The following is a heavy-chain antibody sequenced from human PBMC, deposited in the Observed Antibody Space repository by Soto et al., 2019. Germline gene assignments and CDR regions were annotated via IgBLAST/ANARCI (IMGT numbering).Heavy chain of an antibody. Sequence: QVQLVESGGGVVQPGRSLRLSCAASGFTFSSYGMHWVRQAPGKGLEWVAVIWYDGSNKYYADSVKGRFTISRDNSKNTLYLQMNSLRAEDTAVYYCARPTMVRGVSVLNYMDVWGKGTTVTVSS. CDR2: IWYDGSNK. D-gene: IGHD3-10*01. J-gene: IGHJ6*03. V-gene: IGHV3-33*01. CDR1: GFTFSSYG. CDR3: ARPTMVRGVSVLNYMDV.